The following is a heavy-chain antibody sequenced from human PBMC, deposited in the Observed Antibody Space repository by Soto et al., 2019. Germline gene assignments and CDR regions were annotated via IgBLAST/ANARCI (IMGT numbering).Heavy chain of an antibody. Sequence: SETLSLTCTVSGGSIGTYYWSWIRQPPGKGLEWIGYIYYRGNTDYNPSLKSRVTISLDTPKNQFSLKLSSVTAADTAVYYCARHPGYYDILTGYTTYYFDSWVQGILVTVSS. V-gene: IGHV4-59*08. CDR3: ARHPGYYDILTGYTTYYFDS. D-gene: IGHD3-9*01. J-gene: IGHJ4*02. CDR2: IYYRGNT. CDR1: GGSIGTYY.